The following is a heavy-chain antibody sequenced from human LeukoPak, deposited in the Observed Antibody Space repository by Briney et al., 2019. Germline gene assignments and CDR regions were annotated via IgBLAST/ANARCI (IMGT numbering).Heavy chain of an antibody. D-gene: IGHD2-8*02. CDR1: GFTFSSYA. CDR3: ARSPGGLYP. V-gene: IGHV3-7*01. CDR2: IKQDGSEK. J-gene: IGHJ5*02. Sequence: GGSLRLSCAASGFTFSSYAMSWVRQAPGKGLEWVANIKQDGSEKYYVDSVKGRFTISRDNAKNSLYLQMNSLRAEDTAVYYCARSPGGLYPWGQGTLVTVSS.